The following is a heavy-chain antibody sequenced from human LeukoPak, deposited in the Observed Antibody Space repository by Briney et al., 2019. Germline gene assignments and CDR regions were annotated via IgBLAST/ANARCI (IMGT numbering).Heavy chain of an antibody. Sequence: SVKVSCKASGGTFSSYAISWVRQAPGQGLEWMGGIIPIFGTANYAQKFQGRVTITTDESTSTAYMELSSLRSEDTAAYYCARGKVQLVHYYYYYMDVWGKGTTVTVSS. V-gene: IGHV1-69*05. D-gene: IGHD5-18*01. CDR2: IIPIFGTA. CDR1: GGTFSSYA. J-gene: IGHJ6*03. CDR3: ARGKVQLVHYYYYYMDV.